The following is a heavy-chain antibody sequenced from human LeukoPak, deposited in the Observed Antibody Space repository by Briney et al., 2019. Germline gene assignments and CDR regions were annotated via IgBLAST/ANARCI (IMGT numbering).Heavy chain of an antibody. Sequence: SVKVSCKASGGTFSSYAISWVRQAPGQGLEWMGGIIPIFGTANYAQKFQGRVTITADKSTSTASMELSSLRSEDTAVYYCARGGVGGWPLIRYYFDYWGQGTLVTVSS. CDR2: IIPIFGTA. CDR3: ARGGVGGWPLIRYYFDY. J-gene: IGHJ4*02. D-gene: IGHD2-15*01. CDR1: GGTFSSYA. V-gene: IGHV1-69*06.